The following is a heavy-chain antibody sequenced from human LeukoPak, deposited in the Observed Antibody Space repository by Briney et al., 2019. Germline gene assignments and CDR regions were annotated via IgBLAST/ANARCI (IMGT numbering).Heavy chain of an antibody. V-gene: IGHV4-31*03. CDR3: ARSSNLDY. Sequence: SETLSLTCTVSGGSISSGGYSWSWLRQHPGKGLEWIGYIYYSGSTYYNPSLKSRVTISVDTSKNQFSLKLSSVTVADTAVYYCARSSNLDYWGQGTLVTVSS. D-gene: IGHD4-11*01. J-gene: IGHJ4*02. CDR2: IYYSGST. CDR1: GGSISSGGYS.